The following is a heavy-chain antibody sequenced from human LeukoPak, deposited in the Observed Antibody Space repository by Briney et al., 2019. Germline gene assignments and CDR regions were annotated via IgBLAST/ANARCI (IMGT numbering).Heavy chain of an antibody. D-gene: IGHD1-26*01. CDR3: AGDRATSYFDY. V-gene: IGHV3-33*01. Sequence: GGALRLSCAASGFTFRSHGMHWVRQAPGKGLEWVAFIWYDGSNKYYTDSVKGRFTISRDNSKNTLYLQMNSLRAEDTAVYYCAGDRATSYFDYWGQGALVTISS. CDR1: GFTFRSHG. J-gene: IGHJ4*02. CDR2: IWYDGSNK.